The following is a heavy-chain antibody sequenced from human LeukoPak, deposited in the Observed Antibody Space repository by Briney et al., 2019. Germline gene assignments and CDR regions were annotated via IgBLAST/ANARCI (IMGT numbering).Heavy chain of an antibody. CDR3: AKEARRSGGYYYYGMDV. Sequence: PGGSLRLSCAASGFPFNTYGMHWVRQAPGKGLEWVALISYDGNKKYFADSVKGRFTISRDNSKNTLYLQMDSLRAEDTAVYYCAKEARRSGGYYYYGMDVWGQGTTVTVSS. V-gene: IGHV3-30*18. CDR1: GFPFNTYG. J-gene: IGHJ6*02. D-gene: IGHD2-15*01. CDR2: ISYDGNKK.